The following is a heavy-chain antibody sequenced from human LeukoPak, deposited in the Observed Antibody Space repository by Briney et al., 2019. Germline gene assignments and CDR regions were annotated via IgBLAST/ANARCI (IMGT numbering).Heavy chain of an antibody. V-gene: IGHV4-34*01. Sequence: SETLSLTCAVYGGSFSGYYWSWIRQPPGKGLEWIGEINHSGSTNYNPSLKSRVTISVDTSKNQFSLKLSSVTAADTAVYYCARLGIAVAGNWFDPWGQGTLVTVSS. CDR1: GGSFSGYY. J-gene: IGHJ5*02. CDR2: INHSGST. CDR3: ARLGIAVAGNWFDP. D-gene: IGHD6-19*01.